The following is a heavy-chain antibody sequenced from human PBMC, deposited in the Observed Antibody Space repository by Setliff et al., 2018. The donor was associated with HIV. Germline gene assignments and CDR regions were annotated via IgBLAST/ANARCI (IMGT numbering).Heavy chain of an antibody. D-gene: IGHD5-12*01. Sequence: SVKVSCKASGGTFSLYAINWVRQAPGQGLEWMGGIIPIFNTANYAQKFQGRVPIPADGSTSTAYRELSSLRFEDTATYYCARDQATGYEKVWFSWIDPWGQGTLVTVSS. CDR1: GGTFSLYA. V-gene: IGHV1-69*13. CDR2: IIPIFNTA. J-gene: IGHJ5*02. CDR3: ARDQATGYEKVWFSWIDP.